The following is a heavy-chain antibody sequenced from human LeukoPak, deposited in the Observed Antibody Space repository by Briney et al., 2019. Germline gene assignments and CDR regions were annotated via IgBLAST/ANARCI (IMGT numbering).Heavy chain of an antibody. Sequence: ASVKVSCKASGYTFTDYYIHWVRQAPGQGLEWMGWINPNSGGTNYAQMFQGRVTMTRETSISTAYMELTRLTSDDTAMYYCARSIAVAGPAIYAFDIWGQGTMVTASS. CDR2: INPNSGGT. D-gene: IGHD6-19*01. CDR3: ARSIAVAGPAIYAFDI. V-gene: IGHV1-2*02. CDR1: GYTFTDYY. J-gene: IGHJ3*02.